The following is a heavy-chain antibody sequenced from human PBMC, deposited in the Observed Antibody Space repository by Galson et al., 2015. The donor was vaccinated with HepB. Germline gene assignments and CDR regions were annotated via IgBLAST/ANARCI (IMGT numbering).Heavy chain of an antibody. CDR3: ARDLLVRGVMFDY. D-gene: IGHD3-10*01. CDR1: GFTYSGSG. Sequence: SLRHSCAASGFTYSGSGMHCVRQAQGKGLEWVAVIWYDGSNKYYADSVKGRFTISRDNSKNTLYLQMNSLRAEDAAVYYCARDLLVRGVMFDYWGQGTLVTVSS. J-gene: IGHJ4*02. V-gene: IGHV3-33*01. CDR2: IWYDGSNK.